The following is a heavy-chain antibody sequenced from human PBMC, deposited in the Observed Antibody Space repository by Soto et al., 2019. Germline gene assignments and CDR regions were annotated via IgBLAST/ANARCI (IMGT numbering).Heavy chain of an antibody. V-gene: IGHV4-34*01. CDR3: ARSQTTVTSYDY. CDR1: GGSFSGYY. Sequence: SVTLSLTCAVDGGSFSGYYLSWIRKPPGKGLEWIGEINHSGSTNYNPSLKSRVTISVDRSKNQFSLKLSSVTAADTAVYYCARSQTTVTSYDYWGQGTLVTVSS. CDR2: INHSGST. D-gene: IGHD4-17*01. J-gene: IGHJ4*02.